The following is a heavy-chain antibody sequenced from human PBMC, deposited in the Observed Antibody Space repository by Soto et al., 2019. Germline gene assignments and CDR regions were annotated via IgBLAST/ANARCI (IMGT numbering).Heavy chain of an antibody. CDR3: AGPRRYCSGGSCYVNFDY. CDR2: IYYSGST. CDR1: GGSISSSSYY. D-gene: IGHD2-15*01. V-gene: IGHV4-39*01. J-gene: IGHJ4*02. Sequence: SETLSLTCTVSGGSISSSSYYWGWIRQPPGKGLEWIGSIYYSGSTYYNPSLKSRVTISVDTSKNQFSLKLSSVTAADTAVYYCAGPRRYCSGGSCYVNFDYWGQGTLVTVSS.